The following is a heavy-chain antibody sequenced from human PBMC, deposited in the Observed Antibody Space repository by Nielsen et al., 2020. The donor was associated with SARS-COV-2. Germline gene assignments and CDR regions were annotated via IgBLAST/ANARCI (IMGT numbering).Heavy chain of an antibody. Sequence: WIRQPPGKGLEWIGYIYYSGSTNYNPSLKSRVTISVDTSKNQFSLKLSSVTAADTAVYYCARQGATPTLDYYMDVWGKGTTVTVSS. J-gene: IGHJ6*03. CDR3: ARQGATPTLDYYMDV. D-gene: IGHD1-26*01. V-gene: IGHV4-59*08. CDR2: IYYSGST.